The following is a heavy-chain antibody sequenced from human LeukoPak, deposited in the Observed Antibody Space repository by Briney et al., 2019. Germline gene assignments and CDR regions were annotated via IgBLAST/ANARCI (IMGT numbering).Heavy chain of an antibody. Sequence: GASVKVSCKASGYTFTSYAISWVRQAPGQGLEWMGGIIPIFGTANYAQKFQGRVTITADKSTSTAYMELSSLRSEDTAVYYCARESPYYYDSSGYPPGVYFDYWGQGTLVTVSS. D-gene: IGHD3-22*01. V-gene: IGHV1-69*06. CDR1: GYTFTSYA. CDR3: ARESPYYYDSSGYPPGVYFDY. J-gene: IGHJ4*02. CDR2: IIPIFGTA.